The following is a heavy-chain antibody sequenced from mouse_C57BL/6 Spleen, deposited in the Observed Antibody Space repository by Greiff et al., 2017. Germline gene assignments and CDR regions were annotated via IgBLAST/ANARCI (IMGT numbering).Heavy chain of an antibody. J-gene: IGHJ2*01. Sequence: VQLQQSGPELVKPGASVKISCKASGYTFTDYYMNWVKQSHGKSLEWIGDINPKNGGTSYNQKFKGKAKLTVDKSSSTAYMELRSLTSEDSAVYYCARGFYYCSSFDYWGQGTTLTVSS. V-gene: IGHV1-26*01. CDR1: GYTFTDYY. CDR2: INPKNGGT. D-gene: IGHD1-1*01. CDR3: ARGFYYCSSFDY.